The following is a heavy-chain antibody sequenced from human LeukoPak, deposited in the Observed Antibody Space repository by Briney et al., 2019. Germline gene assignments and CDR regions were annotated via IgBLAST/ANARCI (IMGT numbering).Heavy chain of an antibody. V-gene: IGHV3-74*01. CDR2: INSDGSST. J-gene: IGHJ4*02. Sequence: GGSLRLSCAASGFTFSSYWMHWVRQAPGKGLVWVSRINSDGSSTSYADSVKGRFTISRDNAKNTLYLQMNSLRAEDTAMYYCARDPGIAAAEIDYWGQGTLVTVSS. D-gene: IGHD6-13*01. CDR3: ARDPGIAAAEIDY. CDR1: GFTFSSYW.